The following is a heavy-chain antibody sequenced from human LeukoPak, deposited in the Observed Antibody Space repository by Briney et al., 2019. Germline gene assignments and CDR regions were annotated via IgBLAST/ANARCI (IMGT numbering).Heavy chain of an antibody. V-gene: IGHV4-34*01. CDR2: INHSGST. CDR1: GGSFSGYY. J-gene: IGHJ4*02. CDR3: ARGGRVGVGYYGSGSYYYNY. D-gene: IGHD3-10*01. Sequence: SETLSLTCAVYGGSFSGYYWSWNRQPPGKGLEWIGEINHSGSTSYNPSLKSRVTISVDTSKNQFSLKLSSVTAADTAVYYCARGGRVGVGYYGSGSYYYNYWGQGTLVTVSS.